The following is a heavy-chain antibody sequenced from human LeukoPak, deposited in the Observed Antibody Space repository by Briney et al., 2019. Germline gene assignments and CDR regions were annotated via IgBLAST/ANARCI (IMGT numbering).Heavy chain of an antibody. CDR1: GSTFSSYG. J-gene: IGHJ4*02. V-gene: IGHV3-30*02. CDR3: AKVAKYYYGSETYYFFDY. Sequence: GGSLRLSCGVSGSTFSSYGMHWVLQAPGKGLEWLAFIRYDGSNKYYADSVKGRFTISRDNSKNTLYLQMNSLRVEDTAVYYCAKVAKYYYGSETYYFFDYWGQGTLVTASS. D-gene: IGHD3-10*01. CDR2: IRYDGSNK.